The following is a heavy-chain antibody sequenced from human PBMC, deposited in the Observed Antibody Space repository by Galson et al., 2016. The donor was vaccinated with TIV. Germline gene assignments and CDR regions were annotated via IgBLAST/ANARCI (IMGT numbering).Heavy chain of an antibody. V-gene: IGHV3-23*01. Sequence: SLRLSCAGSGFTFNKYAMSWVRQTPERGLEWISNINAGGDLTNYADSVKGRFTMSRDNSKDTLFLQMNSLRAEDTAVYYCAKDWAKTYDYSVFPFDIWGQGTLVTVSS. J-gene: IGHJ3*02. CDR2: INAGGDLT. CDR3: AKDWAKTYDYSVFPFDI. CDR1: GFTFNKYA. D-gene: IGHD3-16*01.